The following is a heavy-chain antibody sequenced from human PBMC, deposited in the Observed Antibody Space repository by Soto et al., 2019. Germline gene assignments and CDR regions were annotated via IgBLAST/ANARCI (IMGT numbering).Heavy chain of an antibody. Sequence: EVQLVESGGGLVQPGWSLRLSCAASGLTFSSYWMQWVRQAPGKGLVWISRINTDGSSTSYVDSVQGRFTISRDNGKNTLFLQMNSLRGEDTAVYYCARRGSGVTRGLHYWGQGTLVTVSS. CDR1: GLTFSSYW. V-gene: IGHV3-74*01. D-gene: IGHD2-15*01. CDR2: INTDGSST. J-gene: IGHJ4*02. CDR3: ARRGSGVTRGLHY.